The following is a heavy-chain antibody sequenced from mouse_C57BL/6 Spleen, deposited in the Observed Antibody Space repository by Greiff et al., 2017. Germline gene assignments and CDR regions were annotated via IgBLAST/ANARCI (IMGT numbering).Heavy chain of an antibody. D-gene: IGHD4-1*01. CDR3: VGLGRLAY. Sequence: EVKLMESGGGLVQPKGSLKLSCAASGFTFNTYAMHWVRQAPGKGLEWVARIRSKRSNYATYYADSVKDRFTISRDDSQSMLDLQMNNLKTEDTAMYYCVGLGRLAYWGQGTLVTVSA. J-gene: IGHJ3*01. CDR1: GFTFNTYA. CDR2: IRSKRSNYAT. V-gene: IGHV10-3*01.